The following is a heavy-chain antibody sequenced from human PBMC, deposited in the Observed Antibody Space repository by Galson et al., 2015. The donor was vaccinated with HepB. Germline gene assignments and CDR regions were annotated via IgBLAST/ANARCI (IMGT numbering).Heavy chain of an antibody. CDR3: ARDLTYYYGSERPRFDP. Sequence: ETLSLTCTVSGGSTTTYYWSWIRQSPGKRLEWLGYIYNSGSTIYNPSFRSRLTMSVDTSKNNFSLKLSAVTAADTAVYYCARDLTYYYGSERPRFDPWGQGTLVTVSS. CDR1: GGSTTTYY. CDR2: IYNSGST. J-gene: IGHJ5*02. V-gene: IGHV4-59*01. D-gene: IGHD3-10*01.